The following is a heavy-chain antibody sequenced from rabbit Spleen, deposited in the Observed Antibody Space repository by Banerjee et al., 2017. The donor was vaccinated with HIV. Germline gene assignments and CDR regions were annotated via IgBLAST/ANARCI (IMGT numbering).Heavy chain of an antibody. D-gene: IGHD1-1*01. CDR1: GFSFSSNYY. Sequence: QEQLVESGGGLVKPGSSLTLTCKASGFSFSSNYYICWVRQAPGKGLEWNACIYAGSSGYTYYASWAKGRFTISKTSSTTVTLQMTSLTAADTATYFCARDTSSSFSSYGMDLWGPGTLVTVS. CDR3: ARDTSSSFSSYGMDL. V-gene: IGHV1S45*01. J-gene: IGHJ6*01. CDR2: IYAGSSGYT.